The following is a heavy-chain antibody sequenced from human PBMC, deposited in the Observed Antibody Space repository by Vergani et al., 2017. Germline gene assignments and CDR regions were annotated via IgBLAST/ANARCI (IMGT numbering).Heavy chain of an antibody. V-gene: IGHV3-23*01. Sequence: EVQLLESGGGLVQPGGSLRLSCAASGFTFSSYAMSWVRQAPGKGLEWVSAISGSGGSTYYADSVKGRFSISRDNSKNTLYLQMNSLRAEDTAVYYCAKDLRYSSGWNGVYWGQGTLVTVSS. J-gene: IGHJ4*02. CDR2: ISGSGGST. CDR1: GFTFSSYA. CDR3: AKDLRYSSGWNGVY. D-gene: IGHD6-19*01.